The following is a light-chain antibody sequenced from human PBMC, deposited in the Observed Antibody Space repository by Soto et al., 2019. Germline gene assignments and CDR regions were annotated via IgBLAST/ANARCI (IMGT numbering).Light chain of an antibody. CDR1: QSISSW. CDR3: QQYNSSPLT. V-gene: IGKV1-5*01. J-gene: IGKJ1*01. CDR2: DAS. Sequence: DIQMTQSPSTLSASVGDRVTITCRASQSISSWLAWYQQKPGKAPNLLIYDASSLESGVPSRFSGSGSGTEFTLTISSLQPDDFATYYCQQYNSSPLTFGQGTKVEIK.